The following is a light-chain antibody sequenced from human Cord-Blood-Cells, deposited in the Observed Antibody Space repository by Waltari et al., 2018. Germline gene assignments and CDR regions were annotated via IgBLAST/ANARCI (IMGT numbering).Light chain of an antibody. CDR1: QSVSSY. Sequence: EIVLTQSPATLSLSPGERASQSVSSYLAWYQQKPGQAPRLLIYDASNSATGIPARFSGSGSGTDFTLTISSLEPEDFAVYYCQQRSNWWTFGQGTKVEIK. V-gene: IGKV3-11*01. CDR3: QQRSNWWT. J-gene: IGKJ1*01. CDR2: DAS.